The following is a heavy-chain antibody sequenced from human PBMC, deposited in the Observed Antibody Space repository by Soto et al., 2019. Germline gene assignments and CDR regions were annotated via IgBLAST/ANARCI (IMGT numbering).Heavy chain of an antibody. CDR3: ARGGTALDD. D-gene: IGHD2-21*02. V-gene: IGHV1-18*01. CDR2: ISAYHGNT. J-gene: IGHJ4*02. CDR1: GYTFTSYF. Sequence: ASVKGSCNASGYTFTSYFISWVRQAPGQGLERMGWISAYHGNTKYAQNLQGRVTMTTDTSTSTAYMELRSLRSDATAVYYCARGGTALDDWGQGTLVTVSS.